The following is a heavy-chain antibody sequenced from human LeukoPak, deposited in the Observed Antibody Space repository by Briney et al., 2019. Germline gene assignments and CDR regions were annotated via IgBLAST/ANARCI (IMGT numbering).Heavy chain of an antibody. CDR2: IYHSGST. CDR1: GGSISSYY. D-gene: IGHD2-15*01. Sequence: SETLSLTCTVSGGSISSYYWSWIRQPPGKGLEWIGYIYHSGSTYYNPSLKSRVTISVDRSKNQFSLKLSSVTAADTAVYYCANGRGYCSGGSCYPYYFDYWGQGTLVTVSS. J-gene: IGHJ4*02. V-gene: IGHV4-59*12. CDR3: ANGRGYCSGGSCYPYYFDY.